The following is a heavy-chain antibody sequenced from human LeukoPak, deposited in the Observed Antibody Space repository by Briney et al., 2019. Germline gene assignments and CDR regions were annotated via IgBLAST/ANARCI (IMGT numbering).Heavy chain of an antibody. J-gene: IGHJ3*02. V-gene: IGHV1-69*04. D-gene: IGHD1-26*01. Sequence: SVKDSCKASGGTFSSYAISWVRQAPGQGLEWMGRIIPILGIANYAQKFQGRVTITADKSTSTAYMELSSLRSEDTAVYYCARLGELLDEDDAFDIWGQGTMVTVSS. CDR2: IIPILGIA. CDR1: GGTFSSYA. CDR3: ARLGELLDEDDAFDI.